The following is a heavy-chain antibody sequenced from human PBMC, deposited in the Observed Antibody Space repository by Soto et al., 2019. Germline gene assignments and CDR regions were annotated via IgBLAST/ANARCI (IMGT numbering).Heavy chain of an antibody. V-gene: IGHV4-34*01. J-gene: IGHJ6*03. CDR1: GGSFSGYY. D-gene: IGHD6-6*01. CDR2: INHTGST. CDR3: ATQAPYSSSPYYYYYLDV. Sequence: QVQLQQWGAGLLKPSETLSLTCAVYGGSFSGYYWSWIRQSPGQGLEWIGEINHTGSTTYNPSLKSRAPISVDTSKNQFSLKLNSVTAADTAVYYCATQAPYSSSPYYYYYLDVWGKGTTVTVSS.